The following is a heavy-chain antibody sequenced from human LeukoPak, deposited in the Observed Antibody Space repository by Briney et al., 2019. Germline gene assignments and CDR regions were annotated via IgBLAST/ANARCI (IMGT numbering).Heavy chain of an antibody. D-gene: IGHD5-12*01. Sequence: PSETLSLNCAVYGGSFSGYYWSWLRQPPGKGLEWIGEINHSGSTNYNPSLKSRVTISVDTSKNQFSLKLSSVTAADTAVYYCARGGYGHILNPYYFDYWGQGALVTVSS. CDR2: INHSGST. CDR1: GGSFSGYY. CDR3: ARGGYGHILNPYYFDY. V-gene: IGHV4-34*01. J-gene: IGHJ4*02.